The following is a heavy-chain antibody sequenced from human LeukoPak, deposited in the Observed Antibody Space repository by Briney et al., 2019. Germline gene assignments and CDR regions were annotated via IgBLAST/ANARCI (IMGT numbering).Heavy chain of an antibody. J-gene: IGHJ5*02. CDR2: INHSGST. D-gene: IGHD4-17*01. V-gene: IGHV4-34*01. CDR3: ARERLYGDYGWFDP. CDR1: GGSFSGYY. Sequence: PSETLSLTCAVYGGSFSGYYWSWIRQPPGKGLEWIGEINHSGSTNYNPSLKSRVTISVDTSKNQFSLKLSSVTAADTAVYYCARERLYGDYGWFDPWGQGTLVTVSS.